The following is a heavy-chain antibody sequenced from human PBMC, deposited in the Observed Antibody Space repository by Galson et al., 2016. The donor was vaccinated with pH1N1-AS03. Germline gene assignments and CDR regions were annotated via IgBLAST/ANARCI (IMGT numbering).Heavy chain of an antibody. CDR1: GFTFSSYS. D-gene: IGHD3-22*01. J-gene: IGHJ3*02. CDR2: ISSSGNYK. Sequence: SLRLSCAASGFTFSSYSMNWVRQAPGKRLEWVSSISSSGNYKYYADSVKGRFTVSRDNAMNPLYLQMNSLRAEDTALYYCARSRSPDYYDSSTYRPDAFDIWGQGTMVTVSS. CDR3: ARSRSPDYYDSSTYRPDAFDI. V-gene: IGHV3-21*01.